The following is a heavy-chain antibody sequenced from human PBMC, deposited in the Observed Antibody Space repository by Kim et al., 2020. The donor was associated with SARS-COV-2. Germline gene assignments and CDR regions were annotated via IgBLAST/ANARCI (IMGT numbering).Heavy chain of an antibody. CDR1: GFSFDDYG. V-gene: IGHV3-20*01. CDR2: INWSGGST. J-gene: IGHJ4*02. Sequence: GGSLRLSCTAASGFSFDDYGMSWVRQSPGKGLEWVSGINWSGGSTGYADSVKGRFTISRDNAKKSLYLQMNSVRAEDTAFYHCARGFYQGPFDYWGQGILGTVSA. CDR3: ARGFYQGPFDY.